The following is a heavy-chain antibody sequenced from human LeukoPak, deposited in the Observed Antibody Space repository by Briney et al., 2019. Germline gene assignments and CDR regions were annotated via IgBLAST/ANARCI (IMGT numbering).Heavy chain of an antibody. V-gene: IGHV1-8*01. CDR1: GYTFTSYD. J-gene: IGHJ5*02. Sequence: GASLKVSCKASGYTFTSYDINWVRQATGQGLEWMGWMNPNSGNTGYAQKFQGRVTMTRNTSISTAYMELSSLRSEDTAVYYCARDSDILTGYYNWFDPWGQGTLVTVSS. CDR2: MNPNSGNT. CDR3: ARDSDILTGYYNWFDP. D-gene: IGHD3-9*01.